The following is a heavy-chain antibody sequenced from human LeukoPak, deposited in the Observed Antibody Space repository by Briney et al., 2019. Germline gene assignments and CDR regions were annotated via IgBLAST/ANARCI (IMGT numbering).Heavy chain of an antibody. CDR1: GFTFSSYA. Sequence: PGGSLRLSCAASGFTFSSYAMSWVRQAPGKGLEWVSAISGSGGSTYYADSVKGRFTISRDNSKNTLYLQMNSLRAEDTAVYYCAKFLELLAEHGRGYYYDSSGYYGREKVEYFQHWGQGTLVTVSS. CDR3: AKFLELLAEHGRGYYYDSSGYYGREKVEYFQH. J-gene: IGHJ1*01. D-gene: IGHD3-22*01. V-gene: IGHV3-23*01. CDR2: ISGSGGST.